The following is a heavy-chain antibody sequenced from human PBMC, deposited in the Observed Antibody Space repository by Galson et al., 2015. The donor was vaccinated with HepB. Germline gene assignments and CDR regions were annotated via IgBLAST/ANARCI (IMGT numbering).Heavy chain of an antibody. CDR3: AHSMADYGDYLNFDN. CDR2: IYWDGDK. Sequence: PALVKPTQTLTLTCTFSGFSLSTNEVGVGWIRQPPGKALEWLALIYWDGDKRYSPSLKSRLTITKDTSKNQVVLRMTNIDPLDTATYYCAHSMADYGDYLNFDNWGQGTLVTVSS. D-gene: IGHD4-17*01. CDR1: GFSLSTNEVG. V-gene: IGHV2-5*02. J-gene: IGHJ4*02.